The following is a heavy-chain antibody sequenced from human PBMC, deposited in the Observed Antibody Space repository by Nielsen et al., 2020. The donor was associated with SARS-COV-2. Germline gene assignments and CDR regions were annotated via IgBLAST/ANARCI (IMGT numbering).Heavy chain of an antibody. CDR1: GFNIRGYW. V-gene: IGHV3-7*01. CDR3: ARVGFYGDPEYLDY. J-gene: IGHJ4*02. D-gene: IGHD4-17*01. Sequence: GGSLRLSCVVSGFNIRGYWMTWVRQAPGKGLEWVGNIKLDGSEKYYVDSVKGRFTISRDNARNTLYLQMNSLSVEDTAVYYCARVGFYGDPEYLDYWGPGTLVTVSS. CDR2: IKLDGSEK.